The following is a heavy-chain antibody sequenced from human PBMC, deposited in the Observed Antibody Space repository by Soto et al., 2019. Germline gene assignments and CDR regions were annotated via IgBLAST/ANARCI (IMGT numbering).Heavy chain of an antibody. CDR3: ARVTCSSTSCYDSPAEYFQH. Sequence: ASVKVSCKASGYTFTSYDINWVRQATGQGLEWMGWMNPNSGNTGYAQKFQGRVTMTRNTSISTAYMELSSLRSEDTAVYYCARVTCSSTSCYDSPAEYFQHWGQGTLVTVPS. CDR1: GYTFTSYD. J-gene: IGHJ1*01. V-gene: IGHV1-8*01. D-gene: IGHD2-2*01. CDR2: MNPNSGNT.